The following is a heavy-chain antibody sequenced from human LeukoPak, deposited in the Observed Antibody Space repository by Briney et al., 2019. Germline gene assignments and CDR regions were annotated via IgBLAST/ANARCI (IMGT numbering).Heavy chain of an antibody. D-gene: IGHD2-2*02. CDR2: IIPIFGTA. CDR1: GGTFSSYA. Sequence: ASVKVSCKASGGTFSSYAISWVRQAPGQGLEWMGGIIPIFGTANYAQKFQGRVTITADESTSTAYMELSSLRSEDTAVYYCARGLDGYCSSTSCYSAFDYWGQGTLVTVSS. J-gene: IGHJ4*02. CDR3: ARGLDGYCSSTSCYSAFDY. V-gene: IGHV1-69*13.